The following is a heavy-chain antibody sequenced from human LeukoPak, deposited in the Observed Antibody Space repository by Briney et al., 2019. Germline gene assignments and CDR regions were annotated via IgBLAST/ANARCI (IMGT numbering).Heavy chain of an antibody. V-gene: IGHV3-7*01. CDR2: IKQDGSEK. D-gene: IGHD3-10*01. CDR1: GFSFSSYW. J-gene: IGHJ6*03. Sequence: GGSLRLSCTASGFSFSSYWMSWVRQAPGKGREWVANIKQDGSEKNYVDSVKGRFTISRDNAKNPLYLQMNSLRAEDTAVYYCARGYGSGMGYYYYYMDVWGKGTTVTVSS. CDR3: ARGYGSGMGYYYYYMDV.